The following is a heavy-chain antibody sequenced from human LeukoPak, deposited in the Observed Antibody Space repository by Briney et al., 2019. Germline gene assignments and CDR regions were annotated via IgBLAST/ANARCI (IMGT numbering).Heavy chain of an antibody. CDR1: GFTFSSYW. CDR2: IKQDGSEK. J-gene: IGHJ5*02. CDR3: ARDAGNSGYGCDL. V-gene: IGHV3-7*01. Sequence: GGSLRLSCAASGFTFSSYWMSWVRQAPGKGLEWVANIKQDGSEKYYVDSVKGRFTISRDNARNSLYLQMNNLRGEDTAIYYCARDAGNSGYGCDLWGQGTLVTVSS. D-gene: IGHD5-12*01.